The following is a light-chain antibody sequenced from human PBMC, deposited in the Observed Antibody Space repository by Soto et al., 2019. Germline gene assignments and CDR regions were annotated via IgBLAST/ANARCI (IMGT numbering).Light chain of an antibody. CDR2: DAS. Sequence: DIPMTQSPPTLSASEGDTVTITCRASQIISSWLAWYQQKPGKAPKLLIYDASSLETGVPSRFSGSRSGTEFTLTISSLQPEDFATYYCQQYRTFGQGTKVDI. CDR3: QQYRT. J-gene: IGKJ1*01. CDR1: QIISSW. V-gene: IGKV1-5*01.